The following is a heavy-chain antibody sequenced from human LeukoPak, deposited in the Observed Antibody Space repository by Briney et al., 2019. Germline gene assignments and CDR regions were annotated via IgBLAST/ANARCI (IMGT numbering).Heavy chain of an antibody. J-gene: IGHJ6*03. CDR1: GGSFSAYY. CDR2: IHHSGNT. D-gene: IGHD3-10*01. CDR3: ARGGYGSGWDYMDV. Sequence: SETLSLTCDVYGGSFSAYYWSWIRQPPGKGLEWIGEIHHSGNTNYNPSLKSRVTISVDTSKNQFSLKLSSVTAADTAVYYCARGGYGSGWDYMDVWGKGTTVTVSS. V-gene: IGHV4-34*01.